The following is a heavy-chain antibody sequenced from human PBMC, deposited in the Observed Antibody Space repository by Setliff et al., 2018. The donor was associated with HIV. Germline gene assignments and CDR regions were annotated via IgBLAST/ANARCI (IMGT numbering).Heavy chain of an antibody. D-gene: IGHD1-26*01. CDR1: GFSFSDAW. V-gene: IGHV3-15*07. Sequence: PGGSLRLSCAASGFSFSDAWMKWVRQAPGKGLEWVGRIKSKINGGTTDYAAPVKGRFTISRDDSKNTLYLQMNSLKTEDTAVYYCTTDLGGSYHGWNYWGQGTLVTVSS. CDR2: IKSKINGGTT. CDR3: TTDLGGSYHGWNY. J-gene: IGHJ4*02.